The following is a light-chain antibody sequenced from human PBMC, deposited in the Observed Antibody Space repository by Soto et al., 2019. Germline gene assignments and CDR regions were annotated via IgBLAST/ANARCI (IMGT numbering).Light chain of an antibody. CDR2: WAS. J-gene: IGKJ5*01. CDR3: QQYYSTPPIT. CDR1: QSVLYSSNNKNY. V-gene: IGKV4-1*01. Sequence: DIVMTQSPDSLAVSLGERATINCKSSQSVLYSSNNKNYFAWYQQKPGQPPKLLIYWASTRESGVPARFSGSGSGTDFTLTISSLQAEDVAVYYCQQYYSTPPITFDQGTRLEIK.